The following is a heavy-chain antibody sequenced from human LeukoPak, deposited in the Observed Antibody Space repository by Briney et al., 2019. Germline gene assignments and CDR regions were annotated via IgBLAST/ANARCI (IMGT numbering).Heavy chain of an antibody. V-gene: IGHV3-23*01. CDR2: ISGSGGST. Sequence: GGSLRLSCAVSGFTFSSYAMSWVRQVPGKGLEWVSAISGSGGSTYHADSVKGRFTISRDNSKNTLYLQMNSLRAEDTAVYYCAKDRGYYYGSGSADDAFDIWGQGTMVTVSS. CDR1: GFTFSSYA. CDR3: AKDRGYYYGSGSADDAFDI. J-gene: IGHJ3*02. D-gene: IGHD3-10*01.